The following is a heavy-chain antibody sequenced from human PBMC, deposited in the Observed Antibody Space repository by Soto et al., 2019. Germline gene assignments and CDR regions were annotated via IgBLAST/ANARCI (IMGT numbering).Heavy chain of an antibody. CDR2: ISYDGSNE. Sequence: QVQLVESGGGVVQPGRSLRLSCAASGFTFSSYGMHWVRQAPGKGLEWVAVISYDGSNEYYADSVKGRFTISRDNSKNTLYLQMNSLRAEDTAVYYCAKDPETYYYDSSGSPFDYWGQGTLVTVSS. D-gene: IGHD3-22*01. CDR1: GFTFSSYG. CDR3: AKDPETYYYDSSGSPFDY. J-gene: IGHJ4*02. V-gene: IGHV3-30*18.